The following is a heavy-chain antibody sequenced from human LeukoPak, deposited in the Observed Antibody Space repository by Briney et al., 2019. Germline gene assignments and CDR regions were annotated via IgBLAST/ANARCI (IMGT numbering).Heavy chain of an antibody. CDR1: GFNFSNYA. D-gene: IGHD4-23*01. J-gene: IGHJ4*02. V-gene: IGHV3-21*01. Sequence: GGSLRLSCAASGFNFSNYAMSWVRQAPGKGLEWVSSISSSSSYIYYADSVKGRFTISRDNAKNPLYLQMNSLRAEDTAVYYCARDDGGSFDYWGQGTLVTVSS. CDR2: ISSSSSYI. CDR3: ARDDGGSFDY.